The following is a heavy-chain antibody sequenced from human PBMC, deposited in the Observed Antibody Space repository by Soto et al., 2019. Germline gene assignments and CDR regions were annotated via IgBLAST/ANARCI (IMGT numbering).Heavy chain of an antibody. J-gene: IGHJ4*02. CDR3: ARENGVAVATILYYFDY. CDR1: GGTFKNNG. D-gene: IGHD5-12*01. V-gene: IGHV1-69*01. CDR2: IIPVFGTT. Sequence: QVHLVQSGAEVKKAGSSVKVSCKAPGGTFKNNGISWVRQAPGQGLEWMGGIIPVFGTTNYAQKFQGRLTITADDFTSTVYMELGRLRYEDTAVYYCARENGVAVATILYYFDYWGPGTLVTVSS.